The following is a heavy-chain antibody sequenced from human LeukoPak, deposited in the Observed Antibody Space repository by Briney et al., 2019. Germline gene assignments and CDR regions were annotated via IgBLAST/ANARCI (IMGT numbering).Heavy chain of an antibody. J-gene: IGHJ4*02. CDR2: IIPILGIA. CDR3: AGSSTRDLDY. D-gene: IGHD2-2*01. Sequence: SVKVSCKASGYTFTSYGISWVRQAPGQGLEWMGRIIPILGIANYAQKFQGRVTITADKSTSTAYMELSSLRSEDTAVYYCAGSSTRDLDYWGQGTLVTVSS. V-gene: IGHV1-69*04. CDR1: GYTFTSYG.